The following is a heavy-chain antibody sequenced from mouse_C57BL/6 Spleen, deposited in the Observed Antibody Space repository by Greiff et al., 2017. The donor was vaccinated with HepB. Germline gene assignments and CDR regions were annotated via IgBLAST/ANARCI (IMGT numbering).Heavy chain of an antibody. CDR2: IYPRSGNT. V-gene: IGHV1-81*01. CDR3: AREGYYGSSYSFDY. J-gene: IGHJ2*01. D-gene: IGHD1-1*01. Sequence: VQLVESGAELARPGASVKLSCKASGYTFTSYGISWVKQRTGQGLEWIGEIYPRSGNTYYNEKFKGKATLTADKSSSTAYMELRSLTSEDSAVYFCAREGYYGSSYSFDYWGQGTTLTVSS. CDR1: GYTFTSYG.